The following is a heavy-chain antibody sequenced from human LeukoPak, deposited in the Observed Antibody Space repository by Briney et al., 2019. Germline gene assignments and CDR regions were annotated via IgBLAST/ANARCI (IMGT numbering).Heavy chain of an antibody. J-gene: IGHJ4*02. CDR1: GYTFISYY. CDR3: ARGVTTFGVITNRIFDS. CDR2: INPSGGST. D-gene: IGHD3-3*01. Sequence: ASVKVSCKASGYTFISYYMHWVRQAPGQGLEWMGIINPSGGSTRYAQKFQGRVTMTRDTSTSTVYMELSSLRSEDTAVYYCARGVTTFGVITNRIFDSWGQGTLVTVSS. V-gene: IGHV1-46*01.